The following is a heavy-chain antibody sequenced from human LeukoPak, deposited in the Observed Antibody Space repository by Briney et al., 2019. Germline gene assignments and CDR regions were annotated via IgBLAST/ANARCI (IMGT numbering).Heavy chain of an antibody. D-gene: IGHD6-19*01. J-gene: IGHJ2*01. V-gene: IGHV3-23*01. Sequence: PGGSLRLSCVASGFTFDDYAMYWVRQVPGKGLEWVSAISSGSDYVYYADSVKGRFTISRDNSKNTLYPQMNSLKAEDTAVYYCAKGGWALHWYFDLWGRGTLVTVSS. CDR3: AKGGWALHWYFDL. CDR1: GFTFDDYA. CDR2: ISSGSDYV.